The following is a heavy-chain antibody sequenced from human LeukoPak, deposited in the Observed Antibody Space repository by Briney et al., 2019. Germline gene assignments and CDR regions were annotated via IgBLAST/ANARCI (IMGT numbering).Heavy chain of an antibody. V-gene: IGHV3-30*02. Sequence: GGSLRLSCAASGFTFSSYWMSWVRQAPGKGLEWVAVIWYGGSNKYYADSVKGRFTISRDNSKNTLYLQMNSLRAEDTAVYYCAKDGSVSYDFWSGYYGIDYWGQGTLVTVSS. CDR3: AKDGSVSYDFWSGYYGIDY. CDR1: GFTFSSYW. D-gene: IGHD3-3*01. J-gene: IGHJ4*02. CDR2: IWYGGSNK.